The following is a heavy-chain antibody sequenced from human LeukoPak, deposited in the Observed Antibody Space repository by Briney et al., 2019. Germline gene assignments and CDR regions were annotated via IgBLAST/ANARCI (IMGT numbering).Heavy chain of an antibody. CDR1: GFTFSSYE. D-gene: IGHD3-10*01. CDR3: AGDLVWFGEPKGYYNYMDV. CDR2: ISSSGSTI. V-gene: IGHV3-48*03. J-gene: IGHJ6*03. Sequence: GGSLRLSCAASGFTFSSYEMNWVRQAPGKGLEWVSYISSSGSTIYYADSVKGRFTISRDNAKNSLYLQMNSLRAEDTAVYYCAGDLVWFGEPKGYYNYMDVWGKGTTVTVSS.